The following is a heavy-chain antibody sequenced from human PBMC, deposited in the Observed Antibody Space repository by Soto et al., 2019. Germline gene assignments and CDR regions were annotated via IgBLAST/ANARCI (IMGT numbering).Heavy chain of an antibody. D-gene: IGHD3-22*01. Sequence: SETLSLTCTVSGVSINSADYYWSWIRQPPGKGLEWIGYIHHSGLTYYNQSLESRVFISVDMSKNQFSLKFRSVTATDTAVYYCARRWYYYDTSAPPHFDYWGQGTLVTVS. CDR2: IHHSGLT. J-gene: IGHJ4*02. V-gene: IGHV4-30-4*01. CDR1: GVSINSADYY. CDR3: ARRWYYYDTSAPPHFDY.